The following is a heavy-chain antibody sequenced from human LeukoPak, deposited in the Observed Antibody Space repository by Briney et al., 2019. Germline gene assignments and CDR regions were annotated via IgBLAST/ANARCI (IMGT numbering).Heavy chain of an antibody. Sequence: GASVKVSCKASGYTFTYYGISWVRQAPGQGLEWMGWSSAYSGNTKYAQNLQGRVTMTTDTSTRTAYMELRSLRSDDTAVYYCARGTETDSSGSHYRGQGTLVTVSS. D-gene: IGHD3-22*01. CDR3: ARGTETDSSGSHY. CDR2: SSAYSGNT. J-gene: IGHJ4*02. CDR1: GYTFTYYG. V-gene: IGHV1-18*01.